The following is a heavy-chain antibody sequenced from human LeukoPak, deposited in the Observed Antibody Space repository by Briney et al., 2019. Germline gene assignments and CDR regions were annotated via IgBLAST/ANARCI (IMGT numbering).Heavy chain of an antibody. V-gene: IGHV3-21*06. D-gene: IGHD3-10*01. J-gene: IGHJ4*02. CDR1: GFTISSYT. CDR3: ARAYYYDSKNYYNPTSSFDY. Sequence: GGSLRLSCAASGFTISSYTMSWVRQAPGKGPEWVSSISSSSEHIYYADSVKGRVTISRDNAKNSLYLQMDSLRAEDTAVYYCARAYYYDSKNYYNPTSSFDYWGQGTLVTVAS. CDR2: ISSSSEHI.